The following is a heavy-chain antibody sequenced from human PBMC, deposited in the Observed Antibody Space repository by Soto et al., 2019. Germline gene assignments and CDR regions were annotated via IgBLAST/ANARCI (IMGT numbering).Heavy chain of an antibody. CDR3: ARDDTGEGGYQLLFGYYYYGMDV. Sequence: QVQLVESGGGVVQPGRSLRLSCAASGFTFSSYGMHWVRQAPGKGLEWVAVIWYDGSNKYYADSVKGRFTISRDNSKNTLYLQMNSLRAEDTAVYYCARDDTGEGGYQLLFGYYYYGMDVWGQGTTVTVSS. CDR1: GFTFSSYG. J-gene: IGHJ6*02. CDR2: IWYDGSNK. D-gene: IGHD2-2*01. V-gene: IGHV3-33*01.